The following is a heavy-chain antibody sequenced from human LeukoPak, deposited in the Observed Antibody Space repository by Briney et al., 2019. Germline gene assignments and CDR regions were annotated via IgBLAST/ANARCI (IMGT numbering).Heavy chain of an antibody. CDR2: ISGIRNLT. Sequence: SGGSLRLSCVASGLSFSIYSMNWVRQAPGKGLEWVSYISGIRNLTYYADSVKGRFTISRDNAKNSLYLQMDSLRDEDTAVYYRAREKGSGSGWFGYWGQGLLVTVSS. CDR3: AREKGSGSGWFGY. D-gene: IGHD6-19*01. CDR1: GLSFSIYS. V-gene: IGHV3-48*02. J-gene: IGHJ5*01.